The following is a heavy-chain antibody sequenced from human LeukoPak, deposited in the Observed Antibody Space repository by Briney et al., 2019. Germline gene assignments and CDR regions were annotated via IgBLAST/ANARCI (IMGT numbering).Heavy chain of an antibody. J-gene: IGHJ4*02. V-gene: IGHV3-48*02. CDR1: GFTFSNYW. CDR3: ARASGDGYNCCYFDY. Sequence: GGSLRLSCTASGFTFSNYWMHWVRQAPGKGLEWVAYITSGSSAIYYADSVKGRFTISRDNAKNSLYLQMNSLRDEDTAVYYCARASGDGYNCCYFDYWGQGTLVTVSS. CDR2: ITSGSSAI. D-gene: IGHD5-24*01.